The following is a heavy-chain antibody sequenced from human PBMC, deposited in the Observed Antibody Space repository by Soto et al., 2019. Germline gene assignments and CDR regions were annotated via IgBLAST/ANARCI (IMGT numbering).Heavy chain of an antibody. CDR2: IKDDGSDE. V-gene: IGHV3-7*03. CDR1: GFTFSRYW. Sequence: EGQLVESGGGLVQPGGSLRLSCPASGFTFSRYWMSWVRQAPGKGLEWVANIKDDGSDEYYVDSVRGRFTVSRDNAKNSLYLQLSGLRDEDTAVYYCARKQTTVTSLRTYYYGLDVWGQGTPVTVSS. D-gene: IGHD4-4*01. CDR3: ARKQTTVTSLRTYYYGLDV. J-gene: IGHJ6*02.